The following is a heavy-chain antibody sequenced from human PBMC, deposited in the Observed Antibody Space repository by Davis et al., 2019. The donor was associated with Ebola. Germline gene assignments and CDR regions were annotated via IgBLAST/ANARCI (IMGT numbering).Heavy chain of an antibody. J-gene: IGHJ4*02. Sequence: PGGSLRLSCAASGFTFDDYAMHWVRQAPGKGLEWVSLISGDGGDTYYADSVKGRFTISRDNSKNSLYLQMNSLTSEDTAIYYCGKADCGGDCRVVDFWGQGTLVTVSA. D-gene: IGHD2-21*02. CDR3: GKADCGGDCRVVDF. V-gene: IGHV3-43*02. CDR1: GFTFDDYA. CDR2: ISGDGGDT.